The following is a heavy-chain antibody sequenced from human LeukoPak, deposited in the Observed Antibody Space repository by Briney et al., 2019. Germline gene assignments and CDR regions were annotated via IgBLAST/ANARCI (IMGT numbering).Heavy chain of an antibody. J-gene: IGHJ6*02. CDR3: ARGSYDFWSGYYNYGMDV. Sequence: SETLSLTCAVYGGSFSGYYWSWIRQPPGKGLEWIGEINHSGSTNYNPSLKSRVTISVDTSKNQFSQKLSSVTAADTAVYYCARGSYDFWSGYYNYGMDVWGQGTTVTVSS. CDR2: INHSGST. V-gene: IGHV4-34*01. CDR1: GGSFSGYY. D-gene: IGHD3-3*01.